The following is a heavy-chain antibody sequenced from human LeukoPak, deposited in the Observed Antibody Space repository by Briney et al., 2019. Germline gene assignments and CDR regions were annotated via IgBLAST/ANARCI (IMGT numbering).Heavy chain of an antibody. Sequence: PGGSLRLSCAASGITVSSNDMSWVRQAPGKGLEWVSVIYSGGSTYYADSVKGRFTISRDISKNTLYLQMNSLRAEDTAVYYCARGPTVQEDLDYWGQGTWSPSPQ. V-gene: IGHV3-66*01. CDR1: GITVSSND. CDR3: ARGPTVQEDLDY. CDR2: IYSGGST. J-gene: IGHJ4*02.